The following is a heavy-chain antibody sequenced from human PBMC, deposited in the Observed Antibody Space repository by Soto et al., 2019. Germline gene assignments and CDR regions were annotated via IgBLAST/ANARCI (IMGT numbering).Heavy chain of an antibody. J-gene: IGHJ4*02. CDR3: VNADDYYDSSGYYPFDY. V-gene: IGHV3-64D*08. Sequence: PGGSLRLSCSASGFTFSSYAMHWVLQAPGKGLEYVSAISSNGGSTYYADSVKGRFTISRDNSKNTLYLQMSSLRAEDTAVYYCVNADDYYDSSGYYPFDYWGQGTLVTVSS. CDR1: GFTFSSYA. D-gene: IGHD3-22*01. CDR2: ISSNGGST.